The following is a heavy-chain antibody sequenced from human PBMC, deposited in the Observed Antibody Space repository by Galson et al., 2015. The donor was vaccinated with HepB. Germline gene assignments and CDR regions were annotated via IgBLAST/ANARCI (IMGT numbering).Heavy chain of an antibody. CDR1: GFTFSSYG. D-gene: IGHD2-8*01. CDR2: ISYDGSNK. Sequence: SLRLSCAASGFTFSSYGMHWVRQAPGKGLEWVAVISYDGSNKYYADSVKGRFTISRDNSKNTLYLQMNSLRAEDTAVYYCAKETSAHDIVLMVYYYYYGMDVWGQGTTVTVSS. CDR3: AKETSAHDIVLMVYYYYYGMDV. V-gene: IGHV3-30*18. J-gene: IGHJ6*02.